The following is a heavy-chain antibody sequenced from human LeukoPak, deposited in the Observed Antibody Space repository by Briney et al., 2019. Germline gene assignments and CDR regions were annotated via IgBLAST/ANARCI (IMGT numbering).Heavy chain of an antibody. J-gene: IGHJ4*02. D-gene: IGHD6-13*01. Sequence: PSDTLSLTCAVYGGSFSGYYWSWIRQPPGKGLEWIGEINHSGSTNYNPSLKSRVTISIDTSKNQFSLKLSSVTAADTALYYCARGPGTWYYYWGQGTLVTVSS. V-gene: IGHV4-34*01. CDR2: INHSGST. CDR1: GGSFSGYY. CDR3: ARGPGTWYYY.